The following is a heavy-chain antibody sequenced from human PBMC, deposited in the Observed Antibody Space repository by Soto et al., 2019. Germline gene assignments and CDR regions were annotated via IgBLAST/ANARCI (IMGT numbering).Heavy chain of an antibody. CDR1: GGSISSYY. V-gene: IGHV4-59*01. CDR2: IYYSGST. CDR3: ARVSYDYIWGSYRYTSERDYYCYMDV. J-gene: IGHJ6*03. Sequence: SETLSLTCTVSGGSISSYYWSWIRQPPGKGLEWIGYIYYSGSTNYNPSLKSRVTISVDTCKNQFSLKLSSVTAADTAVYYCARVSYDYIWGSYRYTSERDYYCYMDVWGKGTTVTVSS. D-gene: IGHD3-16*02.